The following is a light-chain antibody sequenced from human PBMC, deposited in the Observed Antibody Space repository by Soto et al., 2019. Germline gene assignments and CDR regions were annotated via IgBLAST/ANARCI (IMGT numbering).Light chain of an antibody. J-gene: IGLJ1*01. V-gene: IGLV1-44*01. Sequence: QSVLTQPPSASGTPGQRVTISCSGSSSNIGSHSVNWYQQLPGTAPKLLIYTNNQWPSGAPDRFSGSKSGTSASLAISGLQSEDEADYYWAAWDDSLNGYYVFGTGTKLTVL. CDR2: TNN. CDR1: SSNIGSHS. CDR3: AAWDDSLNGYYV.